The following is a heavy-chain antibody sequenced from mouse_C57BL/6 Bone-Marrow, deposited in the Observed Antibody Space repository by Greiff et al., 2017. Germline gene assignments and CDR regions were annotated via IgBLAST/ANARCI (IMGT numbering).Heavy chain of an antibody. CDR2: IHPNSGST. Sequence: VQLQQPGAELVKPGASVKLSCKASGYTFTSYWMHWVKQRPGQGLEWIGMIHPNSGSTNYNEKFKSKATLTVDKSSSTAYMQLSSLTSEDSAVYYCAREGITTVVGYAMDYWGQGTSVTVSS. CDR1: GYTFTSYW. D-gene: IGHD1-1*01. V-gene: IGHV1-64*01. CDR3: AREGITTVVGYAMDY. J-gene: IGHJ4*01.